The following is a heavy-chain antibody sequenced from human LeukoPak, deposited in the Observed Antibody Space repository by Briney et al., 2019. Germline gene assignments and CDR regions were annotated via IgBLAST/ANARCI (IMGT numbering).Heavy chain of an antibody. CDR2: IKQDGSEK. Sequence: GGSLRLSCAASGFTFSSYWMSWVRQAPGKGLEWVANIKQDGSEKYYVDSVKGRFTISRDNAKNSLYLQMNSLRAEDTAVYYCARVPGYCRGDCYFDYWGQGTLVTVSS. CDR1: GFTFSSYW. CDR3: ARVPGYCRGDCYFDY. V-gene: IGHV3-7*01. D-gene: IGHD2-21*02. J-gene: IGHJ4*02.